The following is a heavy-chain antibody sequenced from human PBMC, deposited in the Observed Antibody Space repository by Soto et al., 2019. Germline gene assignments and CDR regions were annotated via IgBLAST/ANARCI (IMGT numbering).Heavy chain of an antibody. CDR1: GFTLSGSA. V-gene: IGHV3-73*01. J-gene: IGHJ4*02. Sequence: GXSLRLSCAASGFTLSGSAMHSFRQASVKGLEWVGRIRSKANSYATAYAASVKGRFTISRDDSKNTAYLQMNSLKTEDTAVYYCTRLEYSSSWTFDYWGQGTLVTVSS. CDR3: TRLEYSSSWTFDY. CDR2: IRSKANSYAT. D-gene: IGHD6-13*01.